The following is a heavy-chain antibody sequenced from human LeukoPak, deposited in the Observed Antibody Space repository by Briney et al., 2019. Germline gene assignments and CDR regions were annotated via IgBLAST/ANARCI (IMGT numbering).Heavy chain of an antibody. D-gene: IGHD3-3*01. CDR2: IYPGDSDT. CDR1: GYSFTSYW. J-gene: IGHJ6*02. CDR3: ARTYYDFYEPSYYYGMDV. Sequence: GESLKISCKGSGYSFTSYWIGWVRQLPGKGLEWMGIIYPGDSDTRYSPSFQGQVTISADKSISTAYLQWSSLKASDTAMYYCARTYYDFYEPSYYYGMDVWGQGTTVTVSS. V-gene: IGHV5-51*01.